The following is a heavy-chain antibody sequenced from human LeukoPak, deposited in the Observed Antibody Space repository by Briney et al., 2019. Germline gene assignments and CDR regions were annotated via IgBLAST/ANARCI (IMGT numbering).Heavy chain of an antibody. CDR3: ARTMGYNYWTYYYYYMDV. Sequence: SETLSLTCTVSGGSISSYYWSWIRQPPGKGLEWIGYIYYSGSTNYNPSLKSRVTISVDTSKNQFSLKLSSVTAADTAVYYCARTMGYNYWTYYYYYMDVWGKGTTVTISS. J-gene: IGHJ6*03. V-gene: IGHV4-59*01. CDR1: GGSISSYY. D-gene: IGHD5-24*01. CDR2: IYYSGST.